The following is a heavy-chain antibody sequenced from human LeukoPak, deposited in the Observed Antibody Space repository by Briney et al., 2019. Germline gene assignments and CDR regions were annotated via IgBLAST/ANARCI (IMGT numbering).Heavy chain of an antibody. CDR1: GGSFSGYY. D-gene: IGHD3-10*01. CDR2: IFSSGTT. CDR3: ARDRWFGEPAGWFDP. Sequence: SETLSLTCAVYGGSFSGYYWSWIRQPAGKDLEWIGRIFSSGTTNYNPSFKSRVTMSIDTSKNQFSLKLGSVTAADTAVYFCARDRWFGEPAGWFDPWGQGTLVTVSS. J-gene: IGHJ5*02. V-gene: IGHV4-59*10.